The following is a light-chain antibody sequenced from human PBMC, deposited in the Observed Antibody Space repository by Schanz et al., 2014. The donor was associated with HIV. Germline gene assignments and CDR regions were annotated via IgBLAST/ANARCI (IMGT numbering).Light chain of an antibody. CDR1: SGDIGPYDY. CDR2: DVT. CDR3: SSYTTGSTVV. Sequence: QSALTQPASMSGSPGQSITISCTGTSGDIGPYDYVSWYQQHPGQALKLLIYDVTDRPSGISNRFSGSKSGYTASLTISGLQAEDEAEYFCSSYTTGSTVVFGGGTKLTVL. V-gene: IGLV2-14*03. J-gene: IGLJ2*01.